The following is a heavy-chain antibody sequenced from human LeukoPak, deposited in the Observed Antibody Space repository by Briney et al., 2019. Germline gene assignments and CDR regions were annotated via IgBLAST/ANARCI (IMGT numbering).Heavy chain of an antibody. CDR1: GGAISSNY. D-gene: IGHD6-13*01. J-gene: IGHJ4*02. CDR3: ARESGSSSWYYFDY. V-gene: IGHV4-59*01. Sequence: SETLSLTCTVSGGAISSNYWSWIRQPPGKGLEWIGYISYSGSSNYNPSLKSRVTISVDTSKNHFSLKLRSVTAADTAVYYCARESGSSSWYYFDYWGQGTLVTVSS. CDR2: ISYSGSS.